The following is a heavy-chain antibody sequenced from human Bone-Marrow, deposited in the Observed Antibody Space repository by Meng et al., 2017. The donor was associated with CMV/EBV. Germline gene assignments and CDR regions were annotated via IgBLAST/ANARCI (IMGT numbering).Heavy chain of an antibody. CDR3: ASTQPDGYDFWSGGSYYYYGMEV. CDR2: ISSSSSYI. V-gene: IGHV3-21*01. CDR1: GFTFSSYS. J-gene: IGHJ6*01. Sequence: GESLKISCAASGFTFSSYSMNWVRQAPGKGLEWVSSISSSSSYIYYADSVKGRFTISRDNAKNSLYLQMNSLRAEDTAVYYCASTQPDGYDFWSGGSYYYYGMEVWGQGTMVTVSS. D-gene: IGHD3-3*01.